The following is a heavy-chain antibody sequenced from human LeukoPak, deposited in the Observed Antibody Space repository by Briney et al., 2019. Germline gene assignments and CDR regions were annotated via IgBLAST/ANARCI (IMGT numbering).Heavy chain of an antibody. V-gene: IGHV3-21*04. CDR1: GFTLRSYS. CDR3: ASLTLDSSNWYGNY. CDR2: ISGSSSYI. Sequence: GGSLRLSCAASGFTLRSYSMNWVRQAPGKELEWVSSISGSSSYIYYADSVKGRFTISRENSLYLQMNSLRAEDTAVYYCASLTLDSSNWYGNYWGQGSLVTVSS. D-gene: IGHD6-13*01. J-gene: IGHJ4*02.